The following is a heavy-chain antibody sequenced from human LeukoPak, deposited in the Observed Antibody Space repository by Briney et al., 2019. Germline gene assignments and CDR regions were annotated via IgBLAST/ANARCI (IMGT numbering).Heavy chain of an antibody. CDR2: IFYTGTT. CDR3: ARYSGDYRPIDY. CDR1: GGSVSSGSYY. D-gene: IGHD1-26*01. J-gene: IGHJ4*02. V-gene: IGHV4-61*01. Sequence: PSETLSLTCTVSGGSVSSGSYYWSWIQQPPGKGLEWIGYIFYTGTTNHNPSLKSRVTISVDTSKNQFSLKLSSVTAADTAVYYCARYSGDYRPIDYWGQGTLVTVSS.